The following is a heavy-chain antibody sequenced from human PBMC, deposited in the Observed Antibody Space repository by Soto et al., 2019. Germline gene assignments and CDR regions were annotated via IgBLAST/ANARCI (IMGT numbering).Heavy chain of an antibody. CDR3: ARALVVVAAKNGMDV. V-gene: IGHV1-8*01. J-gene: IGHJ6*02. CDR1: GYTFTSYD. CDR2: MNPNSGNT. D-gene: IGHD2-15*01. Sequence: QVQLVQSGAEVKKPGASVKVSCKASGYTFTSYDINWGRQATGQGLEWMGWMNPNSGNTGYAQKFQGRVTMTRNTSISTAYMELSSLRSEDTAVYYCARALVVVAAKNGMDVWGQGTKVTVSS.